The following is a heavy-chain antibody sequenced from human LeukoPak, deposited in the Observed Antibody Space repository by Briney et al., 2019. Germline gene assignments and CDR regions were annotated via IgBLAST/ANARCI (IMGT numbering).Heavy chain of an antibody. CDR3: AADSYSNYQYYGMDV. CDR1: GFTFTNSA. CDR2: IVVGSGST. D-gene: IGHD4-11*01. V-gene: IGHV1-58*02. Sequence: SVKVSCKASGFTFTNSAMQWVRQARAQRLEWIGWIVVGSGSTNYAQKFQERVTITRDMSTSTAYMELSSLRSEDTAVYYCAADSYSNYQYYGMDVWGQGTTVTVSS. J-gene: IGHJ6*02.